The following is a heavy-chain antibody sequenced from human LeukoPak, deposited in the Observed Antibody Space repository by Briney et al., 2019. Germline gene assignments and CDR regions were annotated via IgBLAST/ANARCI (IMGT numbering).Heavy chain of an antibody. J-gene: IGHJ4*02. CDR1: GYSISSGYY. CDR3: ARDCPDYYGSGSYYNPLYYFDY. V-gene: IGHV4-38-2*02. D-gene: IGHD3-10*01. Sequence: SETLSLTCTVSGYSISSGYYWGWIRQPPGKGLEWIGSIYHSGSTNYNPSLKSRVTISVDTSKNQFSLKLSSVTAADTAVYYCARDCPDYYGSGSYYNPLYYFDYWGQGTLVTVSS. CDR2: IYHSGST.